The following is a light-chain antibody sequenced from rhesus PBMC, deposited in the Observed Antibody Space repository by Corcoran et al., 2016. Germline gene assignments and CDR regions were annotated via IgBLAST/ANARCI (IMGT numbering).Light chain of an antibody. Sequence: DIQMTQSPSSLSASVGDRVTVTCRASQGINKELSWYQQKPGKVPTLLIYSASSLQAGVSSRFSGSGAGTAYTLTISSLQPEDVATYYCLQDYTTPFSFGQGTKVEIK. CDR3: LQDYTTPFS. CDR1: QGINKE. J-gene: IGKJ2*01. CDR2: SAS. V-gene: IGKV1-94*01.